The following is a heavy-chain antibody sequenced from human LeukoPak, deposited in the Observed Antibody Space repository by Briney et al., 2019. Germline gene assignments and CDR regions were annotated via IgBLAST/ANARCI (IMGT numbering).Heavy chain of an antibody. J-gene: IGHJ4*02. D-gene: IGHD6-19*01. CDR3: ARVAVPRTFDY. V-gene: IGHV1-46*03. Sequence: ASVKVSCKASGYTFTSYYMHWVGQAPGQGLEWMGIINPSGGSTSYAQKFQGRVTMTRDTSTSTVYMELSSLRSEDTAVYYCARVAVPRTFDYWGQGTLVTVSS. CDR1: GYTFTSYY. CDR2: INPSGGST.